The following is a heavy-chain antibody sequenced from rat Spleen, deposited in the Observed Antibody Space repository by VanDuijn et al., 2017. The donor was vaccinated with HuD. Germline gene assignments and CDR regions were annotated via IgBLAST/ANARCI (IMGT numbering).Heavy chain of an antibody. J-gene: IGHJ2*01. CDR2: ISYDGSST. Sequence: EVQLVESGGGLVQPGRSLKLSCAASGFTFSDYNMAWVRQAPKKGLEWVATISYDGSSTYYRDSVKGRFTIYRDNAKSTLYLQMDSLRSEDTATYYCARPPTGVDYWGQGVMVTVSS. D-gene: IGHD3-4*01. CDR1: GFTFSDYN. V-gene: IGHV5-7*01. CDR3: ARPPTGVDY.